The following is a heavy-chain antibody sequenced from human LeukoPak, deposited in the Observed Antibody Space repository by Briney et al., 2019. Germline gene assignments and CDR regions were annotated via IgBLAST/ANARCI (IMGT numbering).Heavy chain of an antibody. V-gene: IGHV1-2*02. CDR1: GYTFSDYY. CDR2: LYAKSGDT. D-gene: IGHD2-2*01. Sequence: ASVKVSCKASGYTFSDYYMHWVRQAPGRGLEWMGWLYAKSGDTHYEQKFQGRVTLTRDTSISTAYMELSSLTSDDTAVYYCARDPAEEVVGIDYWGQGTLVTVSS. J-gene: IGHJ4*02. CDR3: ARDPAEEVVGIDY.